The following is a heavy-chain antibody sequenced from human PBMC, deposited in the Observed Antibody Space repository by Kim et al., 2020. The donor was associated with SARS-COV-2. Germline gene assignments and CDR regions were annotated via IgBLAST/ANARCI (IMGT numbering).Heavy chain of an antibody. D-gene: IGHD2-15*01. CDR2: ISSSSSYI. V-gene: IGHV3-21*01. Sequence: GGSLRLSCAASGFTFSSYSMNWVRQAPGKGLEWVSSISSSSSYIYYADSVKGRFTISRDNAKNSLYLQMNSLRAEDTAVYYCARSGCSGGSCDSGTDFDYWGQGTLVTVSS. CDR1: GFTFSSYS. J-gene: IGHJ4*02. CDR3: ARSGCSGGSCDSGTDFDY.